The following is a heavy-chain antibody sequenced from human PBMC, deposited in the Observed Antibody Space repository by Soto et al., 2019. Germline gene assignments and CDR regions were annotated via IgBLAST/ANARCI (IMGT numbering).Heavy chain of an antibody. Sequence: QVQVVQSGDEVKKPGASVKVSCKASGYTFTNYGFSWVRQAPGQGLEWMGWISGYNGNTKYAEKFQGRVTMTTDTXXXXXXXXXXXXXXXXXXXXXXXXXXXXXXXXXGMDVWGQGTAVTVSS. CDR2: ISGYNGNT. J-gene: IGHJ6*02. V-gene: IGHV1-18*01. CDR3: XXXXXXXXXXXGMDV. CDR1: GYTFTNYG.